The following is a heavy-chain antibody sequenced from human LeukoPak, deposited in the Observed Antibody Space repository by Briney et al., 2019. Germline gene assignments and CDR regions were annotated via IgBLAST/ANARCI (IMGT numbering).Heavy chain of an antibody. Sequence: PGGSLRLSCAASGSTFSNYWMAWVRQAPGKGLEWVASVKQDGSEKNYVDSVKGRFTISRDNAKNSLYLQMNSLRAEDTAMYYCARDIGYGDYWGQGTLATVSS. J-gene: IGHJ4*02. CDR2: VKQDGSEK. V-gene: IGHV3-7*01. CDR3: ARDIGYGDY. D-gene: IGHD5-12*01. CDR1: GSTFSNYW.